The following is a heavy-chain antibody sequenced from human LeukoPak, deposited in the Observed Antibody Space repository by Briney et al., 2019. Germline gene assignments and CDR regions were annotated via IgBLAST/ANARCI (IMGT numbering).Heavy chain of an antibody. CDR1: ESTFTSYD. CDR3: ARSTSIAAAGTGPADY. D-gene: IGHD6-13*01. Sequence: ASVKASCKASESTFTSYDINWVGQATGQGLEWMGWRNPNSGNAGYAQKFQGRVTMTTNTSISTAYMELSSLRSEDTAVYYCARSTSIAAAGTGPADYWGQGTLVTVSS. CDR2: RNPNSGNA. J-gene: IGHJ4*02. V-gene: IGHV1-8*01.